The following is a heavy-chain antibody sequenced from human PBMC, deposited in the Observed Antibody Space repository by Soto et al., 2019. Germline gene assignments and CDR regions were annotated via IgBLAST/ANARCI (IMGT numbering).Heavy chain of an antibody. D-gene: IGHD6-19*01. J-gene: IGHJ4*02. CDR2: ISYTGST. CDR3: ARLKGYSSGWRIYYFDY. V-gene: IGHV4-59*08. Sequence: SETLSLTCTVSGGSISSYYWSWIRQPPGKGLEWIGYISYTGSTNYNPSLKSRVTFSVDTSKNQFSLKLSSVTAADTAVYYCARLKGYSSGWRIYYFDYWGQGTLVTVSS. CDR1: GGSISSYY.